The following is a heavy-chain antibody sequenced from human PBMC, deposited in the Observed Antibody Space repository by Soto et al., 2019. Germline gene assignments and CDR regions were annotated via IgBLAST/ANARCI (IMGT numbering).Heavy chain of an antibody. Sequence: QVQLQQWGAGLLKPSETLSLTCAVYGGSFSGYYWSWIRQPPGKGLEWIGEINHSGSTNYNPSLKSRVTISVDTSKNQFSLKLSSVTAADTAVYCCARDDSSGYYYAWGQGTLVTVSS. D-gene: IGHD3-22*01. V-gene: IGHV4-34*01. CDR2: INHSGST. CDR3: ARDDSSGYYYA. J-gene: IGHJ4*02. CDR1: GGSFSGYY.